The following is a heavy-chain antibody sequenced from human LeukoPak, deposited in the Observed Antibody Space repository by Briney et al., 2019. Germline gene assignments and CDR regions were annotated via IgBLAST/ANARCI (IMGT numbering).Heavy chain of an antibody. CDR3: ARAVADAFDI. V-gene: IGHV4-59*01. J-gene: IGHJ3*02. CDR2: IYYSGST. CDR1: GGSISSYY. D-gene: IGHD4-23*01. Sequence: SETLSLTCTVSGGSISSYYWSWLRQPPGKGLEWIGYIYYSGSTNYNPSLKSRVTISVDTSKNQFSLKLSSVTAADTAVYYCARAVADAFDIWGQGTMVTVSS.